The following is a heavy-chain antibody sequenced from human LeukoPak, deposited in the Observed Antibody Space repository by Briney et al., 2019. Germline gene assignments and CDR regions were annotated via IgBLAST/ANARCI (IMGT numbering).Heavy chain of an antibody. CDR2: INPNSGGT. CDR3: ARPLGDYGYNWFDP. CDR1: GYTFTGYY. V-gene: IGHV1-2*02. Sequence: ASVKVSCKASGYTFTGYYIHWVRQAPGQGLEWMGWINPNSGGTNYAQKFQGRVTMTRDTSISTAYMELSRLRSDDTAVYYCARPLGDYGYNWFDPWGQGTLVTVSS. D-gene: IGHD4-17*01. J-gene: IGHJ5*02.